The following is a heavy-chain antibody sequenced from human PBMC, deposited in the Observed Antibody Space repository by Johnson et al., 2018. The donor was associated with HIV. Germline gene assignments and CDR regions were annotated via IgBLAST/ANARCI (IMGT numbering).Heavy chain of an antibody. J-gene: IGHJ3*02. V-gene: IGHV3-48*04. Sequence: VQLVESGGGLVQPGGSLRLSCAASGFTFSSYAMSWIRQAPGKGLEWVSYISSSGSTIYYADSVKGRFTISRDNAKNSLYLQMNSLRAEDTAVYYCANEGGDQDYAFDIWGQGTMVTVSS. CDR1: GFTFSSYA. CDR3: ANEGGDQDYAFDI. D-gene: IGHD3-16*01. CDR2: ISSSGSTI.